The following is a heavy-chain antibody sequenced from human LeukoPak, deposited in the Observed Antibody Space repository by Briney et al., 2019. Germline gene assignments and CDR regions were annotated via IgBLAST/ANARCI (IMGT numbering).Heavy chain of an antibody. J-gene: IGHJ4*02. D-gene: IGHD6-13*01. Sequence: SETLSLTCAAYGGSFSGYYWSWIRQPPGKGLEWIGEINHSGSTNYNPSLKSRVTISVDTSKNQFSLKLSSVTAADTAVYYCASSSSWRLPFDYWGQGTLVTVSS. V-gene: IGHV4-34*01. CDR1: GGSFSGYY. CDR2: INHSGST. CDR3: ASSSSWRLPFDY.